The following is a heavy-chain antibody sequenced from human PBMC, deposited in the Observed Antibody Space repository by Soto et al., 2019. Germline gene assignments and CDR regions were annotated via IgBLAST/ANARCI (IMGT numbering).Heavy chain of an antibody. Sequence: GASVKVSCKASGGTFSSYAISWVRQAPGRGLEWMGGIIPMFGTANYAQKFQGRVTITADESTSTAYMELSSLRSEDTAVYYCARGNIDGAILPGMDVWGQGTTVTVSS. J-gene: IGHJ6*02. CDR3: ARGNIDGAILPGMDV. D-gene: IGHD1-26*01. V-gene: IGHV1-69*13. CDR2: IIPMFGTA. CDR1: GGTFSSYA.